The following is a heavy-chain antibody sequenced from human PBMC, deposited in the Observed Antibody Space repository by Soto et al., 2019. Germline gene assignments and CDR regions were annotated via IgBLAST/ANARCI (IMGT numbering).Heavy chain of an antibody. J-gene: IGHJ4*02. V-gene: IGHV1-8*02. Sequence: GASVEVSCKASGYTFTSYAMHWVRQATGQGLEWMGWMNPNSGNTGYAQKFQGRVTMTRNTSISTAYMELSSLRSEDTAVYYCARDPGSPYYYDSKDDYWGQGTLVTVSS. CDR1: GYTFTSYA. CDR3: ARDPGSPYYYDSKDDY. CDR2: MNPNSGNT. D-gene: IGHD3-22*01.